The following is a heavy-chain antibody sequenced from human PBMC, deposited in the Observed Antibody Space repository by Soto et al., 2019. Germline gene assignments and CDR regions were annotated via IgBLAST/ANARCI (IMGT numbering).Heavy chain of an antibody. V-gene: IGHV3-30-3*01. CDR2: ISYDGSNK. D-gene: IGHD6-13*01. Sequence: PGGSLRLSCAASGFTFSSYAMHWVRQAPGKGLEWVAVISYDGSNKYYADSVKGRFTISRDNSKNTLYLQMNSLRAEDTAVYYCAGPTAAATFDYWGQGTLVTVSS. CDR3: AGPTAAATFDY. CDR1: GFTFSSYA. J-gene: IGHJ4*02.